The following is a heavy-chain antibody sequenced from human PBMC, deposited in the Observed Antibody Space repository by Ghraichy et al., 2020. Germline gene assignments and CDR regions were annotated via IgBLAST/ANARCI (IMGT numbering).Heavy chain of an antibody. CDR2: ISSSSSYI. CDR1: GFTFSSYS. CDR3: ARVSPGYSSGSSDY. J-gene: IGHJ4*02. Sequence: GESLNISCAASGFTFSSYSMNWVRQAPGKGLEWVSSISSSSSYIYYTDSVKGRFTISRDNAKNSLYLQMNSLRAEDTAVYYCARVSPGYSSGSSDYWGQGTLVTVSS. D-gene: IGHD6-19*01. V-gene: IGHV3-21*01.